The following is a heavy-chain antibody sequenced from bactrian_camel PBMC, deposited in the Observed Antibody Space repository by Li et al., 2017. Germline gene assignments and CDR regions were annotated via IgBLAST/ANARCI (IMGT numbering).Heavy chain of an antibody. Sequence: VQLVESGGGSVQAGGSLRLSCEVSGFALSMYVMNWVRQAPGKRLEWVALIDGRARSTRYAESVNGRFTISRDAAKNTLYLQLNSLKTEDTATYYCAKDLVSGGYDLSRSGGYNYWGQGTQVTVS. J-gene: IGHJ4*01. V-gene: IGHV3S42*01. CDR3: AKDLVSGGYDLSRSGGYNY. CDR2: IDGRARST. CDR1: GFALSMYV. D-gene: IGHD2*01.